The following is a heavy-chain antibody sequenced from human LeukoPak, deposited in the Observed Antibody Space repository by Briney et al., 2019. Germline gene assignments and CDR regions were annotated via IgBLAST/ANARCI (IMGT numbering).Heavy chain of an antibody. CDR3: AELGITMIGGV. D-gene: IGHD3-10*02. CDR2: ISSSGSTI. J-gene: IGHJ6*04. Sequence: GGSLRLSCVASGFTFSSYTMNWVRQAPGKGLEWVSYISSSGSTIYYADSVKGRFTISRDNAKNSLYLQMNSLRAEDTAVYYCAELGITMIGGVWGKGTTVTISS. V-gene: IGHV3-48*04. CDR1: GFTFSSYT.